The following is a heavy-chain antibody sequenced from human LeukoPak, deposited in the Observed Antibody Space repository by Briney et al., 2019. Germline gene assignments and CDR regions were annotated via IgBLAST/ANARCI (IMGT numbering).Heavy chain of an antibody. D-gene: IGHD6-13*01. CDR1: GFTFSSYG. CDR3: AKDIEAGYSSSWTIEY. V-gene: IGHV3-30*18. Sequence: GRSLRLSCVASGFTFSSYGMHWVRQAPGKGLEWVALISYDGRNKYYVDSVKGRFTISRDNSKNMLYLQMNSLRAEDTAVYYCAKDIEAGYSSSWTIEYWGQGTLVTVSS. J-gene: IGHJ4*02. CDR2: ISYDGRNK.